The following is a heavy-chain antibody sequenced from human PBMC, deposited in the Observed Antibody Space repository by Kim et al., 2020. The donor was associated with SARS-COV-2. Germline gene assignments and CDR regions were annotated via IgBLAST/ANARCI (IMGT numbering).Heavy chain of an antibody. D-gene: IGHD5-12*01. CDR2: IYYSGST. J-gene: IGHJ5*02. Sequence: SETLSLTCTVSGGSISSYYWSWIRQPPGKGLEWIGYIYYSGSTNYNPSLKSRVTIPVDTSKNQFSLKLSSVTAADTAVYYCARHNSFGYSGYDGEGWFDPWGQGTLVTVSS. CDR3: ARHNSFGYSGYDGEGWFDP. V-gene: IGHV4-59*08. CDR1: GGSISSYY.